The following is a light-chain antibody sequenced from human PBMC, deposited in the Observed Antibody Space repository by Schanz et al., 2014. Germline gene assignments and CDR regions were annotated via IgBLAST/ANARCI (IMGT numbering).Light chain of an antibody. CDR1: QSVSSN. CDR3: LQYNNWPRT. CDR2: GAS. V-gene: IGKV3-15*01. Sequence: ETVMTQSPATLSVSPGERATLSCRASQSVSSNLAWYQQKPGQAPRLLIYGASTRATGIPARFSGSGSGTEFTLTISSLQSEDFAVYFCLQYNNWPRTFGQGTKVEIK. J-gene: IGKJ1*01.